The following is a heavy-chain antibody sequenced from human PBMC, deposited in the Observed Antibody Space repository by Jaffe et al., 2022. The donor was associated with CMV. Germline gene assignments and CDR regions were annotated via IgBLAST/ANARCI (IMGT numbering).Heavy chain of an antibody. D-gene: IGHD3-16*02. V-gene: IGHV3-21*01. Sequence: EVQLVESGGGLVKPGGSLRLSCAASGFTFSSYSMNWVRQAPGKGLEWVSSISSSSSYIYYADSVKGRFTISRDNAKNSLYLQMNSLRAEDTAVYYCARDTYVWGSYRYSRAGFDYWGQGTLVTVSS. CDR2: ISSSSSYI. CDR1: GFTFSSYS. J-gene: IGHJ4*02. CDR3: ARDTYVWGSYRYSRAGFDY.